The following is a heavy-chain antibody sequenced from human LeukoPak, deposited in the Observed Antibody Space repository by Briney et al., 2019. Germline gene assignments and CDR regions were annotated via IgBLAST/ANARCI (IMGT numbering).Heavy chain of an antibody. J-gene: IGHJ4*02. Sequence: GASVKVSCKASGYTFTGYYMHWVRQASGKGLEWVGRIRSKANSYATAYAASVKGRFTISRDDSKNTAYLQMNSLKTEDTAVYYCTRHLGDYYDSSGYYYWGQGTLVTVSS. V-gene: IGHV3-73*01. CDR2: IRSKANSYAT. CDR1: GYTFTGYY. CDR3: TRHLGDYYDSSGYYY. D-gene: IGHD3-22*01.